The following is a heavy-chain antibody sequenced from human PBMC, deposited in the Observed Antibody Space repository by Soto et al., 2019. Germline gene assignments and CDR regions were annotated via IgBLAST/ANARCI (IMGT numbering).Heavy chain of an antibody. V-gene: IGHV1-3*01. J-gene: IGHJ4*02. D-gene: IGHD3-16*02. CDR1: GKSFDNFA. CDR2: INVGDDKT. Sequence: QVQLVQSGAEVKKPGASVRLSCKVSGKSFDNFAVHWVRQTPGQRPEWMGRINVGDDKTKYSEKFQGRVIVSYDTPATTAYMELRALSSEDTAVYYCARAKYDYIWGSYHPFDQWAQGAQVTVAS. CDR3: ARAKYDYIWGSYHPFDQ.